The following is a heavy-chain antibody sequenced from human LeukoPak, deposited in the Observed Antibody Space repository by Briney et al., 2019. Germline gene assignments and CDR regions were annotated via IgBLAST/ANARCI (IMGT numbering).Heavy chain of an antibody. Sequence: ASVKVSCKASGYTFTSCGISWVRQAPGQGLEWMGRINPNSGGTNYAQKFQGRVTMTRDTSISTAYMELSRLRSDDTAVYYCARVSGPDCSSTSCSNFDYWGQGTLVTVSS. CDR1: GYTFTSCG. CDR3: ARVSGPDCSSTSCSNFDY. D-gene: IGHD2-2*01. V-gene: IGHV1-2*06. CDR2: INPNSGGT. J-gene: IGHJ4*02.